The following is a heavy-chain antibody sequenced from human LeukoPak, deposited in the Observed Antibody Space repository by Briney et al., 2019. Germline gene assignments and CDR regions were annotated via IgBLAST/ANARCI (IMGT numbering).Heavy chain of an antibody. CDR3: AKQLGYCSDGSCYFPY. CDR1: GFTFSSYA. Sequence: GGSLRLSCAASGFTFSSYAMSWVRQAPGKGLEWVSAISNNGGYTYYADSVQGRFTISRDNSRSTLCLQMNSLRAEDTAVYYCAKQLGYCSDGSCYFPYWGQGTLVTVSS. J-gene: IGHJ4*02. CDR2: ISNNGGYT. V-gene: IGHV3-23*01. D-gene: IGHD2-15*01.